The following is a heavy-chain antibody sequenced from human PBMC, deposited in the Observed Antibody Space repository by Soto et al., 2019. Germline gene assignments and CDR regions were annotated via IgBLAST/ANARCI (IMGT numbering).Heavy chain of an antibody. CDR2: IYHSGTT. CDR3: ARDSSGYYWFDP. Sequence: PSETLSLTCAVSGFSISSGYFWGWIRQPPGKGREWRGSIYHSGTTYYNPSVKGRVTISVDTSKNQCSLKMSSVTAADTAVYYCARDSSGYYWFDPWGQGTLVTVSS. CDR1: GFSISSGYF. J-gene: IGHJ5*02. V-gene: IGHV4-38-2*02. D-gene: IGHD3-22*01.